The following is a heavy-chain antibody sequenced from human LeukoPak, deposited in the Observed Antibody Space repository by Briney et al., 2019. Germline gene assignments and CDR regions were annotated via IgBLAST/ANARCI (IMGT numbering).Heavy chain of an antibody. CDR2: ISYDGSNK. Sequence: GRSLRLSCAASGFTFSSYAMHWVRQAPGKGLEWVAVISYDGSNKYYADSVKGRFTISRDNSKNTLYLQMNSLRAEDTSVYYCARGLIVTTPPDYWGHGTLVTVSS. CDR3: ARGLIVTTPPDY. J-gene: IGHJ4*01. D-gene: IGHD2/OR15-2a*01. CDR1: GFTFSSYA. V-gene: IGHV3-30-3*01.